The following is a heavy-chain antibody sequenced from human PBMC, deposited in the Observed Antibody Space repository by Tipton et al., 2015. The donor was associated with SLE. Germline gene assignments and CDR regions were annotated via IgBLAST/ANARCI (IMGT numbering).Heavy chain of an antibody. CDR1: GGSFSGYY. V-gene: IGHV4-34*01. CDR3: ARGGGDPWYYYMDV. D-gene: IGHD3-16*01. J-gene: IGHJ6*03. CDR2: INHSGST. Sequence: TLSLTCAVYGGSFSGYYWSWIRQPPGKGLEWSGEINHSGSTNYNPSLKSRVTISVDTSKNQFSLKLSSVTAADTAVYYCARGGGDPWYYYMDVWGKGTTVTVSS.